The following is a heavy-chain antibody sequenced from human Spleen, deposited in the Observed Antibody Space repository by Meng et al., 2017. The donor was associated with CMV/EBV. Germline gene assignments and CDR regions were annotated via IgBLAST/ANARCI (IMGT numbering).Heavy chain of an antibody. J-gene: IGHJ6*02. D-gene: IGHD1-1*01. V-gene: IGHV4-61*01. CDR3: ARDKLTTYNSYYYGMDV. CDR2: IYYSGST. Sequence: VSSGSYYWSWIRQPPGKGLEWIGYIYYSGSTNYNPSLKSRVTISVDTSKNQFSLKLSSVTAADTAVYYCARDKLTTYNSYYYGMDVWGQGTTVTVSS. CDR1: VSSGSYY.